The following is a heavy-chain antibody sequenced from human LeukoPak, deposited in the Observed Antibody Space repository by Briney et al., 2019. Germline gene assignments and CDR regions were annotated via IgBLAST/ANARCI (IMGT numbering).Heavy chain of an antibody. J-gene: IGHJ4*02. CDR2: INPDSGGT. CDR3: AREYYYGSGNYYNRIDY. CDR1: GYTFMRYG. D-gene: IGHD3-10*01. Sequence: ASVKVSCKASGYTFMRYGISWVRQAPGQGLGWMGWINPDSGGTNYAQNFHGRVTMTRDTSISTAYMAVSRLRSDDTAVYYCAREYYYGSGNYYNRIDYWGQGTLVTVSS. V-gene: IGHV1-2*02.